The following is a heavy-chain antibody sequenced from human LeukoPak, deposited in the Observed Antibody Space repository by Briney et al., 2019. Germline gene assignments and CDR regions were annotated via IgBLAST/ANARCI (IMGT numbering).Heavy chain of an antibody. D-gene: IGHD5-12*01. CDR1: GYTFTIYA. CDR2: INAGNGNT. V-gene: IGHV1-3*01. CDR3: AREGGYDWGFEY. J-gene: IGHJ4*02. Sequence: GASVKVSCKASGYTFTIYAIHWVRQAPGQGLEWMGWINAGNGNTKYSHKFQDRVTITRDTSASTAYMELSSLRSEDTAVYYCAREGGYDWGFEYWGQGTLVTVSS.